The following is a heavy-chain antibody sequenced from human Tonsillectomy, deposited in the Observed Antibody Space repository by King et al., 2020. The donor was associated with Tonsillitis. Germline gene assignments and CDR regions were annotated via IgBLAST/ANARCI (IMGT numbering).Heavy chain of an antibody. CDR3: ARGIQLWFVTQFDY. V-gene: IGHV1-3*01. CDR2: INAGNGNT. J-gene: IGHJ4*02. D-gene: IGHD5-18*01. Sequence: GGAVGVCCRASGYTFTSYTMHWVRQAPGQRLEWMGWINAGNGNTKYSQKFQGRVTITRDTSASTAYMELSSLRSEDTAVYYCARGIQLWFVTQFDYWGQGTLVTVSS. CDR1: GYTFTSYT.